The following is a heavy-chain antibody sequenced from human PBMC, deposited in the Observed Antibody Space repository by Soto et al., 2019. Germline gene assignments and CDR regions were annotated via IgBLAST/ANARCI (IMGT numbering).Heavy chain of an antibody. Sequence: SETLSLTCTVSGGSISSSSYYWGWIRQPPGKGLEWIGSIYYSGSTYYNPSLKSRVTISVDTSKNQFSLKLSSVTAADTAVYYCARHGFEYGRVDDWGQGTLVTVCS. D-gene: IGHD3-10*01. V-gene: IGHV4-39*01. CDR2: IYYSGST. CDR3: ARHGFEYGRVDD. J-gene: IGHJ4*02. CDR1: GGSISSSSYY.